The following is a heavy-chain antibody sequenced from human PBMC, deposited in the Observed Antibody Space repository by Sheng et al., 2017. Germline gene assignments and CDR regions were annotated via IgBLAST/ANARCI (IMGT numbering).Heavy chain of an antibody. Sequence: QVHLVQSGAEVKRPGSSVKVSCKGSGGSFSTHAVSWVRQAPGQGLEWMGVILPILGVVNYAQKFQGAVTITADKSTTTAFMELSSLTSEDTAVYYCARLRSDAFDIWGQGTMVTVSS. CDR2: ILPILGVV. J-gene: IGHJ3*02. CDR3: ARLRSDAFDI. V-gene: IGHV1-69*10. CDR1: GGSFSTHA.